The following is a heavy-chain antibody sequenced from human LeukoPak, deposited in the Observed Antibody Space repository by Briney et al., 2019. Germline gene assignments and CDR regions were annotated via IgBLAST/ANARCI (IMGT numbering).Heavy chain of an antibody. D-gene: IGHD3-3*02. V-gene: IGHV3-21*01. CDR1: GFTFCGLS. CDR2: ISTSSSYI. CDR3: ARARISERVYFDY. J-gene: IGHJ4*02. Sequence: SLCPSSAASGFTFCGLSFRCVCQAPGKGLEWVASISTSSSYINYADSVKGRFTISRDNAKNSLYLQMSSLRAEDTPVYYCARARISERVYFDYWGQGTLVTVSS.